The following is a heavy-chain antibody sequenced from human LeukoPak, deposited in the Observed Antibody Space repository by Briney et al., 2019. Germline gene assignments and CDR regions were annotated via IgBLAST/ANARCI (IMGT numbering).Heavy chain of an antibody. D-gene: IGHD3-10*01. Sequence: PSETLSLTCTVSGGSISSYYWSWIRQPPGKGLEWIGYIYYSGSTNYNPSLKSRVTISVDTSKNQFSLKLSSVTAADTAVYYCARASSSGFQDYYYYYGMDVWGQGTTVTVSS. V-gene: IGHV4-59*01. CDR1: GGSISSYY. CDR2: IYYSGST. CDR3: ARASSSGFQDYYYYYGMDV. J-gene: IGHJ6*02.